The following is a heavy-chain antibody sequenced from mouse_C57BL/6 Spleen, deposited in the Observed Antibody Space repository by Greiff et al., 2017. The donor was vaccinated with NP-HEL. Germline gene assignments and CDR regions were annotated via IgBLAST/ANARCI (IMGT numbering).Heavy chain of an antibody. CDR2: INPNNGGT. CDR3: ARGGYGSSYYWYFDV. D-gene: IGHD1-1*01. CDR1: GYTFTDYN. J-gene: IGHJ1*03. V-gene: IGHV1-18*01. Sequence: VQLQQSGPELVKPGASVKIPCKASGYTFTDYNMDWVKQSHGKSLEWIGDINPNNGGTIYNQKFKGKATLTVDKSSSTAYMKLRSLTSEDTAVYYCARGGYGSSYYWYFDVWGTGTTVTVSS.